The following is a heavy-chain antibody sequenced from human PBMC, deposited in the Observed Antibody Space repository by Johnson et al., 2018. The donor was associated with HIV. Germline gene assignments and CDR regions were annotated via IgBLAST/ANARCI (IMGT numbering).Heavy chain of an antibody. Sequence: QVQLVESGGGVVQPGGSLRLSCAASGFTFSSYCMPWVRQAPGKGLEWVAFIRYDGSNKYSADSVKCRFTISRDNSKNKLYVQINSLRAEDTAVNYCAKDGGSYGGAFDIWCQGTMVTVSS. V-gene: IGHV3-30*02. J-gene: IGHJ3*02. CDR1: GFTFSSYC. CDR3: AKDGGSYGGAFDI. CDR2: IRYDGSNK. D-gene: IGHD1-26*01.